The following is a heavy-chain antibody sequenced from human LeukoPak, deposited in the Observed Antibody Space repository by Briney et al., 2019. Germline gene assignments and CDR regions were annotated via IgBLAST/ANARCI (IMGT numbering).Heavy chain of an antibody. J-gene: IGHJ6*02. CDR1: GFTFSSYW. CDR3: AKGEQWLVRALGYYYYGMDV. Sequence: PGGSLRLSCAASGFTFSSYWMSWVRQAPGKGLEWVANIKQDGSEKYYVDSVKGRFTISRDNAKNSLYLQMNSLRAEDTAVYYCAKGEQWLVRALGYYYYGMDVWGQGTTVTVSS. CDR2: IKQDGSEK. V-gene: IGHV3-7*03. D-gene: IGHD6-19*01.